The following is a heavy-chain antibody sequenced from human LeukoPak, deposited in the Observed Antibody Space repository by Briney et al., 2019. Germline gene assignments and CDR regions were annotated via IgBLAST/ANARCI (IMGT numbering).Heavy chain of an antibody. CDR1: GGSFSGYY. CDR3: ARGGGWLYYFDY. D-gene: IGHD5-12*01. CDR2: INHSGST. Sequence: SETLSLTCAVYGGSFSGYYWSWIRQPPGKGLEWIGEINHSGSTNYNPSLKSRVTISVDTSKNQFSLKLSSVTAADTAVYYCARGGGWLYYFDYWGQGTLLTVSS. V-gene: IGHV4-34*01. J-gene: IGHJ4*02.